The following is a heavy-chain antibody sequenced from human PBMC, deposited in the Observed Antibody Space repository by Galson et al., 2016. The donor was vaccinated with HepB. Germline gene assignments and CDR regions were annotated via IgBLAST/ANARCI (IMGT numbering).Heavy chain of an antibody. CDR1: GDSVSSEDAA. CDR3: ARGVAPWALGSLGFHMDV. V-gene: IGHV6-1*01. D-gene: IGHD1-26*01. Sequence: CAISGDSVSSEDAAWHWIRQSPSRGLEWLGRTYYRSKWYNEYAVSVQSRITINPDTSKNQFSLQLNSVTLEDTAVYYCARGVAPWALGSLGFHMDVWGRGTTVTVSS. CDR2: TYYRSKWYN. J-gene: IGHJ6*02.